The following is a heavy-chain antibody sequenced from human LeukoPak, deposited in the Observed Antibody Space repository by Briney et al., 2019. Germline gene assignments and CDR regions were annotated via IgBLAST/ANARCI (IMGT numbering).Heavy chain of an antibody. CDR2: LSGLGDDP. J-gene: IGHJ4*02. CDR3: ARAVIPSTSRHFDY. Sequence: RGSLRLSCAASGFTFYTYAMSWVRQAPGEGLEWVSTLSGLGDDPYYADSVKGRFTISRENSKNTLYLHINSLRVEDTAVYYCARAVIPSTSRHFDYWGQGTQVTVSS. V-gene: IGHV3-23*01. CDR1: GFTFYTYA. D-gene: IGHD2-2*01.